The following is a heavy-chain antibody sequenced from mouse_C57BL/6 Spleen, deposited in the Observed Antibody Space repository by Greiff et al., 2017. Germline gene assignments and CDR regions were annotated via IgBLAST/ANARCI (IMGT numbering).Heavy chain of an antibody. CDR3: AREYDYDEDYAMDY. D-gene: IGHD2-4*01. Sequence: QVQLQQPGAELVRPGSSVKLSCKASGYTFTSYWMDWVKQRPGQGLEWIGNIYPSDSETHYNQKFKDKATLTVDKSSSTAYMQLSSLTSEDSAVYYCAREYDYDEDYAMDYWGQGTSVTVSS. CDR2: IYPSDSET. J-gene: IGHJ4*01. V-gene: IGHV1-61*01. CDR1: GYTFTSYW.